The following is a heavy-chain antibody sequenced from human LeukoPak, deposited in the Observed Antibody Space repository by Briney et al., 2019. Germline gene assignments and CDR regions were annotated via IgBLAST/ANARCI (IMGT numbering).Heavy chain of an antibody. CDR2: IYYSGNT. CDR1: GVSITSSSYN. V-gene: IGHV4-39*07. CDR3: ARGSGSYRTNQPFDY. D-gene: IGHD3-10*01. J-gene: IGHJ4*02. Sequence: SETLSLTCTVSGVSITSSSYNWGWIRQPPGKGLEWIGSIYYSGNTFYNPSLKSRVTISVDTSKNQFSLKLSSVTAADTAVYYCARGSGSYRTNQPFDYWGQGTLVTVSS.